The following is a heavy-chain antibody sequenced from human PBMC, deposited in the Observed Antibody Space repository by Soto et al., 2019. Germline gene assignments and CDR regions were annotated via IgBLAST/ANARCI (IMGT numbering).Heavy chain of an antibody. CDR2: IYYSGST. V-gene: IGHV4-61*01. D-gene: IGHD5-12*01. J-gene: IGHJ5*02. CDR1: GGSVSSGSYY. CDR3: ARDPINDIVAPGGFDP. Sequence: PSETLSLTCTVSGGSVSSGSYYWSWIRQPPGKGLEWIGYIYYSGSTNYNPSLKSRVTISVDTSKNQFSLKLSSVTAADTAVYYCARDPINDIVAPGGFDPWGQGTLVTSPQ.